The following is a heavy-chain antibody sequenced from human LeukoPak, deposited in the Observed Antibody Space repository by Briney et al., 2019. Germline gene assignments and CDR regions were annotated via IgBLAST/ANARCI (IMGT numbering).Heavy chain of an antibody. CDR2: ISSSSSYI. CDR3: ARDSLLPLRYCSGGSCYPSFDY. Sequence: PGGSLRFSCAASGFTFSSYSMNWVRQAPGKGLEWVSSISSSSSYIYYADSVKGRFTISRDNAKNSLYLQMNSLRAEDTAVYYCARDSLLPLRYCSGGSCYPSFDYWGQGTLVTVSS. CDR1: GFTFSSYS. D-gene: IGHD2-15*01. J-gene: IGHJ4*02. V-gene: IGHV3-21*01.